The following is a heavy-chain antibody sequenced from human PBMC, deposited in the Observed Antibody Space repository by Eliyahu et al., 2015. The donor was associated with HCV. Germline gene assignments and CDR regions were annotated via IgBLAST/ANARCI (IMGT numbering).Heavy chain of an antibody. V-gene: IGHV4-39*01. J-gene: IGHJ4*02. CDR1: GGSISXSSYY. CDR3: ARRGAVAGLAGYYFDY. Sequence: QLQLQESGPGLVKPSETLXLTCTVSGGSISXSSYYWGWIRXPPGKGLEWIGRFYYXGSTYYNPSLKSRVTISVDTSKNQFSLKLSSVTAADTAVYYCARRGAVAGLAGYYFDYWGQGTLVXVSS. CDR2: FYYXGST. D-gene: IGHD6-19*01.